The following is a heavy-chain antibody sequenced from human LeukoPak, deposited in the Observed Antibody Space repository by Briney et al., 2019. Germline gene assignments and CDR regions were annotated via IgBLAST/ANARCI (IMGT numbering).Heavy chain of an antibody. V-gene: IGHV1-2*02. Sequence: ASVKVSCKASGYTFTGYYMHWVRQAPGQGLEWMGWINPNSGGTNYAQKFQGRVTMTRDTSISTAYMELSRLRSDDTAVYYCARDPPYYYDSSGYTTQSAAEYFQHWGQGTLVTVSS. CDR3: ARDPPYYYDSSGYTTQSAAEYFQH. CDR2: INPNSGGT. D-gene: IGHD3-22*01. J-gene: IGHJ1*01. CDR1: GYTFTGYY.